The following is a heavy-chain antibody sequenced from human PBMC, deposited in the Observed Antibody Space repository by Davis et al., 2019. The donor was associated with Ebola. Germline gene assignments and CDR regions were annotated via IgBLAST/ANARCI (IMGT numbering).Heavy chain of an antibody. J-gene: IGHJ4*02. D-gene: IGHD3-10*01. CDR1: GVTITRHY. CDR2: IYYTGSA. CDR3: SERGSSV. Sequence: PSETLSLTCTVSGVTITRHYFSWIPQTPGKRPEWFCSIYYTGSAYSNSSLASRATISVDTSKNQFSLKLTSVTAADTAMYYCSERGSSVWGQGTLVTVSS. V-gene: IGHV4-59*03.